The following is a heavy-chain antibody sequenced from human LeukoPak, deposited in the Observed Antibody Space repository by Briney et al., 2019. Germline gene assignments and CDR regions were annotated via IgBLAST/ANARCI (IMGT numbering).Heavy chain of an antibody. V-gene: IGHV3-21*01. CDR2: ISSSSSYI. CDR3: ARTPGFYSSSWYVNY. Sequence: GGSLRLSCAASGFTFSSYSMNWVRQAPGKGLEWVSSISSSSSYIYYADSVKGRFTISRDNAKNSLYLQMNSLRAEDTAVYYCARTPGFYSSSWYVNYWGQGTLVTVSS. D-gene: IGHD6-13*01. J-gene: IGHJ4*02. CDR1: GFTFSSYS.